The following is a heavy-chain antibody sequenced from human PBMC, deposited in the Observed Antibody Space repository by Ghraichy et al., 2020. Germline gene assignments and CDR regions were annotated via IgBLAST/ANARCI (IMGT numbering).Heavy chain of an antibody. Sequence: GGSLRLSCAASGFTFSSYWMSWVRQAPGKGLEWVANIKQDGSEKYYVDSVKGRFTISRDNAKNSLYLQMNSLRAEDTAVYYCARDREDYGDYYYYYGMDVWGQGTTVTVSS. CDR3: ARDREDYGDYYYYYGMDV. D-gene: IGHD4-17*01. V-gene: IGHV3-7*05. CDR2: IKQDGSEK. J-gene: IGHJ6*02. CDR1: GFTFSSYW.